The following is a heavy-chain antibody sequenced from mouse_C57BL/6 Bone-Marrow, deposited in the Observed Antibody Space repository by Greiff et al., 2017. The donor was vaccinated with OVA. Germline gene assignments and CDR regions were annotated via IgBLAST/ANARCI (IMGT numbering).Heavy chain of an antibody. CDR2: INPGSGGT. CDR3: ARRGYYGSSTYAMDD. D-gene: IGHD1-1*01. Sequence: QVQLQQSGAELVRPGTSVKVSCKASGYAFTNYLIEWVKQRPGQGLEWIGVINPGSGGTNYNETFKGQATLTADKASSTAYMQLSSLTSEDSAVYFCARRGYYGSSTYAMDDWGQGTSVTVSS. V-gene: IGHV1-54*01. J-gene: IGHJ4*01. CDR1: GYAFTNYL.